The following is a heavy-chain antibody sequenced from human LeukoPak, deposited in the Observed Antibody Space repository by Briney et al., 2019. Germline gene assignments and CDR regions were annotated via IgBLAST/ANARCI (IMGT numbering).Heavy chain of an antibody. D-gene: IGHD5-18*01. Sequence: ASVKVSCKASGYTFTSYGISWVRQAPGQGLEWMGWISAYNGNTNYAQKLQGRVTMTRDTSTSTVYMELSSLRPEDTAVYYCARDFRQLWSNYYYYMDVWGKGTTVTISS. J-gene: IGHJ6*03. CDR2: ISAYNGNT. V-gene: IGHV1-18*01. CDR1: GYTFTSYG. CDR3: ARDFRQLWSNYYYYMDV.